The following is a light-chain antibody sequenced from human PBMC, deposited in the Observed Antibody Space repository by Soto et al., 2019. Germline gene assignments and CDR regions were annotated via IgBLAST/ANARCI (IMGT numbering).Light chain of an antibody. CDR1: QNLSSW. CDR3: QHYNSYSEA. J-gene: IGKJ1*01. Sequence: DIQLTQPPPTVSGAVGDMVTSTCRTRQNLSSWLAWYQQKPGKAPKLLIYKASTLNSGVPSRFSGSGSWTEFTLTIISLQPDDFATYYCQHYNSYSEAFGQGTKVDIK. CDR2: KAS. V-gene: IGKV1-5*03.